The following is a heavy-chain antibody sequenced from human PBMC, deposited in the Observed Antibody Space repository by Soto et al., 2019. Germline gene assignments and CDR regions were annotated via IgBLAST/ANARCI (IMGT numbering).Heavy chain of an antibody. CDR1: GFTFSSYA. CDR2: ISGSGGST. D-gene: IGHD4-4*01. V-gene: IGHV3-23*01. Sequence: PGGSLRLSCAASGFTFSSYAMSWVRQAPGKGLEWVSAISGSGGSTYYADSVKGRFTISRDNSKNALYLQMNSLRAEDTAVYYCAKSRGTVTNYYYYMAVWGKGTTVTVSS. CDR3: AKSRGTVTNYYYYMAV. J-gene: IGHJ6*03.